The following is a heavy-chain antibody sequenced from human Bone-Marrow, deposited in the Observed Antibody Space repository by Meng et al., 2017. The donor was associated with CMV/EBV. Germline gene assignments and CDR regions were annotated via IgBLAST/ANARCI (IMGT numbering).Heavy chain of an antibody. Sequence: GESLKISCVASGFTFSDYYMSWIRQAPGKGLEWTSYIRSSGNIIYYADSVKGRFTISRDNAKNSLDLQMNNLRAEDTAVYYCAAGYTSAWTPPGYWGQGTLVTASS. V-gene: IGHV3-11*01. CDR2: IRSSGNII. CDR1: GFTFSDYY. J-gene: IGHJ4*02. D-gene: IGHD6-19*01. CDR3: AAGYTSAWTPPGY.